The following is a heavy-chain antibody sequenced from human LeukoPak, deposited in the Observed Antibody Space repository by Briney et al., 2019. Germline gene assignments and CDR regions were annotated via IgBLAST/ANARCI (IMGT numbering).Heavy chain of an antibody. Sequence: PGGSLRLSCAASGFTFSSYAMHWVRQAPGKGLEWVAVISYDGSNKYYADSVKGRFTISRDNSKITLYLQMNSLRAEDTAVYYCAREGCSSTSCYWSYYYYGMDVWGQGTTVTVSS. CDR2: ISYDGSNK. CDR3: AREGCSSTSCYWSYYYYGMDV. V-gene: IGHV3-30-3*01. D-gene: IGHD2-2*01. J-gene: IGHJ6*02. CDR1: GFTFSSYA.